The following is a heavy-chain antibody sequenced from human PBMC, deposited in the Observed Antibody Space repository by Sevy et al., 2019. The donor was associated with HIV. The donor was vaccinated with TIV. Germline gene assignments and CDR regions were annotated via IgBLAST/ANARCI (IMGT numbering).Heavy chain of an antibody. V-gene: IGHV1-18*01. Sequence: ASVKVSCKASGYTFTSYGISWVRQAPGQGLEWMGWISAYNGNTNYAQKLQGRVTMTTDTSTSTAYMELRSLRSDDTAVYYCGGWGGGSLARGYYYYYYMDVWGKGTTVTVSS. CDR1: GYTFTSYG. J-gene: IGHJ6*03. CDR2: ISAYNGNT. CDR3: GGWGGGSLARGYYYYYYMDV. D-gene: IGHD3-10*01.